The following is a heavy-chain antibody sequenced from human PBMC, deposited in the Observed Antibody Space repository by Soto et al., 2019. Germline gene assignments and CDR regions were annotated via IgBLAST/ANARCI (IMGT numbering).Heavy chain of an antibody. CDR3: ARRLVRETFDY. Sequence: SETLSLTCAVYGGSFSGYYWSWIRQPPGKGLEWIGEINHSGSTNYNPSLKSRVTISVDTSKNQFSLKLSSVTAADTAVYYCARRLVRETFDYWGQGTLVTVSS. CDR2: INHSGST. D-gene: IGHD3-10*01. CDR1: GGSFSGYY. J-gene: IGHJ4*02. V-gene: IGHV4-34*01.